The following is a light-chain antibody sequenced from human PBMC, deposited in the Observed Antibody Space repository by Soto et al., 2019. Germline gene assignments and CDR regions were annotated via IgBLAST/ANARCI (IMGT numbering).Light chain of an antibody. CDR3: CSYAGSSTFV. Sequence: QSALTQPASVSGSPGQSITISCTGTSSDVGSYNLVSWYQQHPGKAPKLMIYEGSKRPSGVSYRFSGSKSANTASLTISGLQTEDEADYYCCSYAGSSTFVFGTGTKLTVL. CDR2: EGS. CDR1: SSDVGSYNL. J-gene: IGLJ1*01. V-gene: IGLV2-23*01.